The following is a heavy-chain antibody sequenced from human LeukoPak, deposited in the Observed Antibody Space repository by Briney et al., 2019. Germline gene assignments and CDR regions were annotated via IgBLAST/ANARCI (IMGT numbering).Heavy chain of an antibody. CDR3: ARGGIQVSGIDEFDY. D-gene: IGHD6-19*01. Sequence: GGSLRLSCAASGFTFIDYDMHWVRQVIGKGVEWVSAIGIRGDTHYSGSVKGRFTISRENAESSLYLQMNSLRAEDMAVYYCARGGIQVSGIDEFDYWGQGTLVTVSS. J-gene: IGHJ4*02. CDR1: GFTFIDYD. CDR2: IGIRGDT. V-gene: IGHV3-13*01.